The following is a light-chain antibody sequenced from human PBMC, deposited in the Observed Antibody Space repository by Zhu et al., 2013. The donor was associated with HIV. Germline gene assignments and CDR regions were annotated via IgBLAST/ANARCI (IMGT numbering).Light chain of an antibody. J-gene: IGKJ2*03. Sequence: IQMTQSPSSLSASVGDRVIITCRASHSISSWLAWYQQKPGKAPKLLIYDASNLHTGVPSRFSGSGSGTEFTLTISSLQPDDVATYYCQQYNSYSSFGPGDQGGDQ. CDR1: HSISSW. CDR2: DAS. V-gene: IGKV1-5*01. CDR3: QQYNSYSS.